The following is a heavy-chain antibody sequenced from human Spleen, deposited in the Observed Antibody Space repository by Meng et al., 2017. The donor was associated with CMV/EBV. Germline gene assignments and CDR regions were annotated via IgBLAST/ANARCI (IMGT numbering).Heavy chain of an antibody. D-gene: IGHD2-2*01. Sequence: AVSGGSISSPNWWSWVRQPPGKGLEWIGEIYHSGSTNYNPSLKSRVTISVDNSKNQFSLKLRSVTVADTAVYYCARGSTDLENWFDPWGQGTLVTVSS. CDR1: GGSISSPNW. V-gene: IGHV4-4*02. CDR2: IYHSGST. CDR3: ARGSTDLENWFDP. J-gene: IGHJ5*02.